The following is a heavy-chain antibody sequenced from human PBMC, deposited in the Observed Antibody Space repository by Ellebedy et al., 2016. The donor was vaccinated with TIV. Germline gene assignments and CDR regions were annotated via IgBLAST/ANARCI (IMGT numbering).Heavy chain of an antibody. J-gene: IGHJ3*02. CDR3: ARDGDDQRPPDAYDI. CDR2: IRASDGWA. CDR1: GFSFSSYA. Sequence: GESLKISXAASGFSFSSYAMSWVRQAPEKGLEWVSSIRASDGWAFYADSVKGRFTISRDISRGTLFLQMNSLKGEDSAIYYCARDGDDQRPPDAYDIWGQGTMVTVSS. V-gene: IGHV3-23*01. D-gene: IGHD2-2*01.